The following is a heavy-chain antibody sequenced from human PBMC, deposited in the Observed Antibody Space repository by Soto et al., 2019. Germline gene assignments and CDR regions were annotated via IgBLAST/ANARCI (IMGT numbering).Heavy chain of an antibody. D-gene: IGHD2-8*01. Sequence: WGSLRLSCAASGFTFSSYAMSWVRQAPGKGLEWVSAISGSGGSTYYADSVKGRFTISRDNSKNTLYLQMNSLRAEDTAVYYYAELMVYALPRGLDAFDIWGQGTMVTVSS. CDR3: AELMVYALPRGLDAFDI. V-gene: IGHV3-23*01. CDR2: ISGSGGST. CDR1: GFTFSSYA. J-gene: IGHJ3*02.